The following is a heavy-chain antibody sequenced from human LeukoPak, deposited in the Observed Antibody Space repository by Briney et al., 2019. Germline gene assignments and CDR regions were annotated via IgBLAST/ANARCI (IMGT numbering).Heavy chain of an antibody. Sequence: KPSETLSLTCTVSGGSISSSSYYWGWIRQPPGKGLEWIGSIHYSGSTYYNPSLKSRVTISVDTSKNQFSLKLSSVTAADTAVYYCARPRNLYYDSSGLSAFDIWGQGTMVTVSS. V-gene: IGHV4-39*01. CDR1: GGSISSSSYY. CDR2: IHYSGST. J-gene: IGHJ3*02. CDR3: ARPRNLYYDSSGLSAFDI. D-gene: IGHD3-22*01.